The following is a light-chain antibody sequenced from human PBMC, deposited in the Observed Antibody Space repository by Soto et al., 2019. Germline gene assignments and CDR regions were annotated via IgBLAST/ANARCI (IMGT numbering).Light chain of an antibody. J-gene: IGKJ1*01. Sequence: DIQMTQSPSSLSASAGDRVTITCRASQDIGNDLGWFQQKPGRAPKRLIYGAFSLSSGVPSRFSGSGSGTAFTLTINSLQPEDFATYYCLQYNSYPWTFGQGTKVEIK. CDR3: LQYNSYPWT. V-gene: IGKV1-17*01. CDR2: GAF. CDR1: QDIGND.